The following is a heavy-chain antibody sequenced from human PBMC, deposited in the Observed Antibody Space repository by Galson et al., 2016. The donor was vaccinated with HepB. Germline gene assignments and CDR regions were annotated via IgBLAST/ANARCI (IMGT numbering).Heavy chain of an antibody. D-gene: IGHD6-13*01. J-gene: IGHJ1*01. V-gene: IGHV3-48*02. Sequence: SLRLSCAASGFTCSSYSMNWVRQAPGKGLEWVSYISSSSSTIYYADSVKGRFTISRDNAKNSLYLQMNSLRDEDTAVYYCAVRYSSIWYFQHWGRGTLVSVSS. CDR1: GFTCSSYS. CDR3: AVRYSSIWYFQH. CDR2: ISSSSSTI.